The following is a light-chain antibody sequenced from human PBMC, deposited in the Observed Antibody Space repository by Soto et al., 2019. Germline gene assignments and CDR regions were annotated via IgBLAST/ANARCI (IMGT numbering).Light chain of an antibody. V-gene: IGLV2-14*01. J-gene: IGLJ1*01. Sequence: QSVLTQPASVSGSPGQSITISCTGTSSDVGGYNYVSWYQQHPGKAPKLMIYDVSNRPSGVSNRFSGSKSGKTASLTISGLQAEDEADYYGSSYTSSSTLYVFGTGTKLTVL. CDR2: DVS. CDR1: SSDVGGYNY. CDR3: SSYTSSSTLYV.